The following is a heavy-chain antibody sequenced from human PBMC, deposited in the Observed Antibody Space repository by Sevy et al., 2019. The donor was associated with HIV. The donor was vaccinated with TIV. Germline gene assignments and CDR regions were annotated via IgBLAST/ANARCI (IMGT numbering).Heavy chain of an antibody. J-gene: IGHJ4*02. V-gene: IGHV3-48*01. CDR1: GFTFSYFS. CDR3: VRDDSYAFDF. Sequence: GGSLRPSCAASGFTFSYFSLNWVRQAPGKGLEWIAYIAGTTSHIYYSGSVKGRVTISRDNAKNSVYLQMSSLRAEDTAIYYCVRDDSYAFDFWGQGALVTVSS. D-gene: IGHD2-8*01. CDR2: IAGTTSHI.